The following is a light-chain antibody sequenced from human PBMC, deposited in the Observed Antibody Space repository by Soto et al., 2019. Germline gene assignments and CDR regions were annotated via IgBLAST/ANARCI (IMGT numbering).Light chain of an antibody. Sequence: QSVLTQPASVSGSPGQSITISCTGTSSDVGGYNYVSWYHQHPGKAPKLMIYEVSNRPSGVSNRFSGSKSGNTASLTISGRQDAEEAADYCSSYTSSSTTWVFGGGTKLTVL. CDR3: SSYTSSSTTWV. CDR1: SSDVGGYNY. CDR2: EVS. J-gene: IGLJ3*02. V-gene: IGLV2-14*01.